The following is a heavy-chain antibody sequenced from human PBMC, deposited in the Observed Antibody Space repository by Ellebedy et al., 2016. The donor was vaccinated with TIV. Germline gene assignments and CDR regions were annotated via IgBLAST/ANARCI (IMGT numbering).Heavy chain of an antibody. J-gene: IGHJ4*02. V-gene: IGHV4-39*07. D-gene: IGHD3-10*01. Sequence: SETLSLTXTVSGGSISSSSYYWGWIRQPPGKGLEWIGSIYYSGSTYYNPSLKSRVTISVDTSKNQFSLKLSSVTAADTAVYYCARGVLLWFGEDPYYFDYWGQGTLVTVSS. CDR3: ARGVLLWFGEDPYYFDY. CDR1: GGSISSSSYY. CDR2: IYYSGST.